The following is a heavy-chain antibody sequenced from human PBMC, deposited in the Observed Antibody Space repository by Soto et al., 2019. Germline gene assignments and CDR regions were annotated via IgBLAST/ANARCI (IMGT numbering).Heavy chain of an antibody. CDR1: GFIFSNYS. Sequence: GGSLRLSCVGSGFIFSNYSINWVRQAPGKGLEWVSSISSRSDIYYAESVKGRFTISRDSAKNSVSLQMNSLRAEDTAVYYCAREYTAWPLAYGLDVWGQGTTVTVSS. V-gene: IGHV3-21*01. D-gene: IGHD2-2*02. CDR2: ISSRSDI. J-gene: IGHJ6*02. CDR3: AREYTAWPLAYGLDV.